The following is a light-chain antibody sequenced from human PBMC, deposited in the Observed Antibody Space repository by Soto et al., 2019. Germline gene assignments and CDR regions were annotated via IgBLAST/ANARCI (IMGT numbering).Light chain of an antibody. CDR3: QQYNGWPLT. CDR2: GAF. V-gene: IGKV3-15*01. CDR1: QSVSSN. Sequence: EIVVTQAAVNRSVYPGERATRSCMASQSVSSNLAWYQQKPGQAPSLLIYGAFTRATGIPARFSGTGSGTEFTPTISSLQSEDFALYYCQQYNGWPLTFGQGTKVDIK. J-gene: IGKJ1*01.